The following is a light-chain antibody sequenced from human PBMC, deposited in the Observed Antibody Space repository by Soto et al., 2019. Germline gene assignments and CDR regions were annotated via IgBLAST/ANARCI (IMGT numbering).Light chain of an antibody. V-gene: IGKV1-6*01. Sequence: AIQMTQSPSSLSASVGDRVTITCRASQGIKNDLSWYQQKPGKAPKILVYAASTLQSGVPSRFSGSGSGTNFTPAISSLQPEDFATYDCLQNYSYPRTFGQGTRVEIK. CDR3: LQNYSYPRT. CDR2: AAS. CDR1: QGIKND. J-gene: IGKJ1*01.